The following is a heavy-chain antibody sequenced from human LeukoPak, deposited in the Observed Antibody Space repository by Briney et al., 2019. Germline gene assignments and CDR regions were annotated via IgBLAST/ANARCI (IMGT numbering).Heavy chain of an antibody. V-gene: IGHV3-21*01. CDR3: ARDLLASGILTGYYPFDY. J-gene: IGHJ4*02. CDR1: GFTFSSYS. D-gene: IGHD3-9*01. Sequence: GGSLRLSCAASGFTFSSYSMNWVRQAPGKGLEWVSSISSSSSYIYYVDSVKGRFTISRDNAKNSLYLQMNSLRAEDTAVYYCARDLLASGILTGYYPFDYWGQGTLVTVSS. CDR2: ISSSSSYI.